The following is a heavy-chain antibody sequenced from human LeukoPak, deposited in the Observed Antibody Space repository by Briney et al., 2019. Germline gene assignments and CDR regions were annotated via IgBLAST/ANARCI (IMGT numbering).Heavy chain of an antibody. Sequence: SETLSLTCIVSGGSINNYYWNWIRQPPGKGLEYLGYIYYSGSTKYNPSLKSRVTMSLDTSKNQFSLKVSSVTAADTALYYCARQGSCSNTNCNRWFDPWGQGTLVTVSS. CDR1: GGSINNYY. CDR2: IYYSGST. V-gene: IGHV4-59*08. D-gene: IGHD2-2*01. J-gene: IGHJ5*02. CDR3: ARQGSCSNTNCNRWFDP.